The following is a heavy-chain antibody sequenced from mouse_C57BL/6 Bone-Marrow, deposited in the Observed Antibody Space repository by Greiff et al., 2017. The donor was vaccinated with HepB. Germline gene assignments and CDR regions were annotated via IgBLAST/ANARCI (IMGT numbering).Heavy chain of an antibody. Sequence: EVKLVESGGGLVQPGGSLKLSCAASGFTFSDYYMYWVRQTPEKRLEWVAYISNGGGSTYYPDTVKGRFTISRDNAKNTLYLQMSRLKSEDTAMYYCASPYYYGSSWGFAYWGEGTLVTVSA. CDR1: GFTFSDYY. J-gene: IGHJ3*01. CDR2: ISNGGGST. CDR3: ASPYYYGSSWGFAY. D-gene: IGHD1-1*01. V-gene: IGHV5-12*01.